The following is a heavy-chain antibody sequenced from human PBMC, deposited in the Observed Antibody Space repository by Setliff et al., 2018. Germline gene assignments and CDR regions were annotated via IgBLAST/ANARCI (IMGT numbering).Heavy chain of an antibody. CDR2: IMPIFGKV. CDR1: GGTFRSHD. CDR3: ARESGSGFLDY. V-gene: IGHV1-69*13. D-gene: IGHD3-10*01. J-gene: IGHJ4*02. Sequence: GASVKVSCKTSGGTFRSHDISWVRQAPGQGLEWMGGIMPIFGKVKYAQKFQGRVTITADESTSTAYMELRSLRSDNTFVPYCARESGSGFLDYWGQGTLVTVSS.